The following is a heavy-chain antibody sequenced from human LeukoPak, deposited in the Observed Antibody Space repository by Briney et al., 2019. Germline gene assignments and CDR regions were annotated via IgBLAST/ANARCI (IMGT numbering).Heavy chain of an antibody. CDR2: IYYSGST. V-gene: IGHV4-59*01. CDR3: ARDAGKWLRSYYFDY. Sequence: SETLSLTCTVSGGSISSYYWSWIRQPPGKGLEWIGYIYYSGSTNYNPSLKSRVTISVDTSKNQFSLKLSSVTAAGTAVYYCARDAGKWLRSYYFDYWGQGTLVTVSS. CDR1: GGSISSYY. J-gene: IGHJ4*02. D-gene: IGHD5-12*01.